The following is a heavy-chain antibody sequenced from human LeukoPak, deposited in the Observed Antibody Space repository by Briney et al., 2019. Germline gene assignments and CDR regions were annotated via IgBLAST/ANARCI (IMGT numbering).Heavy chain of an antibody. V-gene: IGHV3-66*01. J-gene: IGHJ4*02. CDR2: IYKIGNT. CDR1: GFTVSNNY. CDR3: ASMGGRY. D-gene: IGHD1-26*01. Sequence: GGSLRLSCAASGFTVSNNYMTWVRQAPGKGLEWVSVIYKIGNTFYADFVKGRFTISRDNFKNTLYLQMNSLRAEDTAVYYCASMGGRYWGQGTLVTVSS.